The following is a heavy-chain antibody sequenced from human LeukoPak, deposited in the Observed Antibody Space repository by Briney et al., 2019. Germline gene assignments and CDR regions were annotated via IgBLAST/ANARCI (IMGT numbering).Heavy chain of an antibody. CDR2: ISVSGGST. J-gene: IGHJ4*02. D-gene: IGHD6-13*01. V-gene: IGHV3-23*01. CDR1: GFTFSSYA. Sequence: GGSLRLSCAASGFTFSSYAMSGVGQPPGKGLDGVSAISVSGGSTYYADSVKRRFTISRDNYKTTLYLQMNSLRAEDTAVYYCAKDITAGSYFDYWGQGTLVTVSS. CDR3: AKDITAGSYFDY.